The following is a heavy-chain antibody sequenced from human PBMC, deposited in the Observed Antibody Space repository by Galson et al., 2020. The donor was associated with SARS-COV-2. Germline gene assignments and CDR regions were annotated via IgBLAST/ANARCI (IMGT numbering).Heavy chain of an antibody. Sequence: GGSLRLSCAASGITDSSNYMSWVRQAPGKGLEWVSVIYSGGSTYYADSVKGRFTISRDNSKNTLYLQINSLRAEDTAVYYCARDRRLRYFDWTYYYYGMDVWGQGTTVTVSS. CDR1: GITDSSNY. V-gene: IGHV3-66*01. D-gene: IGHD3-9*01. CDR3: ARDRRLRYFDWTYYYYGMDV. J-gene: IGHJ6*02. CDR2: IYSGGST.